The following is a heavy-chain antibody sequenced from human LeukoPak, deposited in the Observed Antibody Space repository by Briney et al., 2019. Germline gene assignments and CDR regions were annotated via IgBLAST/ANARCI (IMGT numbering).Heavy chain of an antibody. V-gene: IGHV4-34*01. Sequence: SETLSLTRAVYGGSFSGYYCNWIRQPPGKGLEWIGEVNHSGSTNYNPSLKSRVTVSVDTSKNQFSLKLSSVTAADTAVYYCARGGGNLLPYFDPKYYYYMDVWGKGTTVTVSS. J-gene: IGHJ6*03. CDR2: VNHSGST. CDR1: GGSFSGYY. CDR3: ARGGGNLLPYFDPKYYYYMDV. D-gene: IGHD3-9*01.